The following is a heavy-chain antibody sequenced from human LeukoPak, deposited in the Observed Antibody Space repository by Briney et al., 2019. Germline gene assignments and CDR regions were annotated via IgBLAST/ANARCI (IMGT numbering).Heavy chain of an antibody. CDR2: IYSGGST. CDR3: ARGLGYDSSGYYDY. Sequence: GGSLRLSCAASGFTVSSNYMSWVRQAPGKGLEWVSVIYSGGSTYYADSVKGRFTISRDNAKNSLYLQMNSLRAEDTAVYYCARGLGYDSSGYYDYWGQGTLVTVSS. D-gene: IGHD3-22*01. CDR1: GFTVSSNY. J-gene: IGHJ4*02. V-gene: IGHV3-53*01.